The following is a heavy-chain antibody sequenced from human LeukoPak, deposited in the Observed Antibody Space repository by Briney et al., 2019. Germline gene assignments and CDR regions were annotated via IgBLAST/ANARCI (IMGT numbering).Heavy chain of an antibody. J-gene: IGHJ6*03. CDR1: GGSISSYY. Sequence: KPSETLSLTCTVSGGSISSYYWSWIRQPPGKGLEWIGYIYHSGSTNYNPSLKSRVTISVDTSKNQFSLKLSSVTAADTAVYYCARGYHYYYYYMDVWGKGTTVTVSS. V-gene: IGHV4-59*01. CDR2: IYHSGST. CDR3: ARGYHYYYYYMDV. D-gene: IGHD3-16*02.